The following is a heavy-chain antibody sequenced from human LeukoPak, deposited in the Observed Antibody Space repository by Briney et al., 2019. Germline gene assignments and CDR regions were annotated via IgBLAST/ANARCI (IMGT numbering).Heavy chain of an antibody. D-gene: IGHD1-26*01. CDR2: IRYDGSNK. J-gene: IGHJ4*02. V-gene: IGHV3-30*02. Sequence: GGSLRLSCAASGFTFSSYGMHWVRQAPGKGLGWVAFIRYDGSNKYYADSVKGRFTISRDNSKNTLYLQMNSLRAEDTAVYYCAKDVSGSYRLAYWGQGTLVTVSS. CDR1: GFTFSSYG. CDR3: AKDVSGSYRLAY.